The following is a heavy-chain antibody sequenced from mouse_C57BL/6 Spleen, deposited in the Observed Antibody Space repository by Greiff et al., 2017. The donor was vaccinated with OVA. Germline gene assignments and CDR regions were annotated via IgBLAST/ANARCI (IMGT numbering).Heavy chain of an antibody. J-gene: IGHJ4*01. CDR1: GYAFSSSW. CDR3: ARSLTGRDYAMDY. V-gene: IGHV1-82*01. Sequence: QVQLQQSGPELVKPGASVKISCKASGYAFSSSWMNWVKQRPGKGLEWIGRIYPGDGDTNYNGKFKGKATLTADKSSSTAYMQLSSLTSEDSAVYFCARSLTGRDYAMDYWGQGTSVTVSS. CDR2: IYPGDGDT. D-gene: IGHD4-1*01.